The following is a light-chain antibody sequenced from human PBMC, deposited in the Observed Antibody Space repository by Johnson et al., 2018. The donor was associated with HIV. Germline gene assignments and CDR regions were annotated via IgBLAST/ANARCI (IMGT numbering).Light chain of an antibody. J-gene: IGLJ1*01. CDR1: SSNIGHNS. CDR2: DNN. CDR3: GTWDSSLSAHFV. V-gene: IGLV1-51*01. Sequence: QSVLTQPPSVSAAPGQKVTISCSGSSSNIGHNSVSWYQQFQGTAPKLLIYDNNKRPSGIPDRFSGSKSGTSATLVITGLQTGDEADYYCGTWDSSLSAHFVFGTGTRVTV.